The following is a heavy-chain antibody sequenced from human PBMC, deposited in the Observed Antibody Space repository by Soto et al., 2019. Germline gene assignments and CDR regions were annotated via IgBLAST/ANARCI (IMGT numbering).Heavy chain of an antibody. J-gene: IGHJ4*02. Sequence: QITLKESGPTLVRPTQTLTLTCTFSGFSLSTSGLGVGWIRQPPGKALEWLALIYWNDDKRYSPSLKARLTIPKDTSKNQVVLTMTNMDPVDTAKYYCAHRPSGWYLFDYWGQGTLVTVSS. D-gene: IGHD6-19*01. CDR1: GFSLSTSGLG. V-gene: IGHV2-5*01. CDR2: IYWNDDK. CDR3: AHRPSGWYLFDY.